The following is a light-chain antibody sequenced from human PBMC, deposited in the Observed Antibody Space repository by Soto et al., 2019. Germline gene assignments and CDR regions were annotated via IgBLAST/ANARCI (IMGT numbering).Light chain of an antibody. CDR3: QQCDDLPLT. Sequence: DIQMTQSPSSLSASVGDRVTITCQASQDISNYLNWYQQKPGKAPMLLISDASNLETGVPSRFSGSGYRTDFTFTISSLQPEDIEAYFCQQCDDLPLTFGGGTKVEI. J-gene: IGKJ4*01. V-gene: IGKV1-33*01. CDR2: DAS. CDR1: QDISNY.